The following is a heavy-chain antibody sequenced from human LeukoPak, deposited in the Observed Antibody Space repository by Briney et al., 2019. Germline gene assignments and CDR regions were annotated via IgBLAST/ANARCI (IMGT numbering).Heavy chain of an antibody. CDR1: GFTFSSYG. CDR3: AKDRNCGGDCYPDY. D-gene: IGHD2-21*01. V-gene: IGHV3-30*02. J-gene: IGHJ4*02. CDR2: IRYDGSNK. Sequence: GGSLRLSCAASGFTFSSYGMHWVRQAPGKGLEWVAFIRYDGSNKYYADSVKCRFTISCDNSKNSLYLQMTSLRAEDTAVYYCAKDRNCGGDCYPDYWGQGTLVTVSS.